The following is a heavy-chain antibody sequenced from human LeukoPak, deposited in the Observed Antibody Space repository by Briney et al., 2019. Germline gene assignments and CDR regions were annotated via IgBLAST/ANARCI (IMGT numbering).Heavy chain of an antibody. CDR3: ARGIKRGRRWLQLLGDGYYFDY. CDR1: GDSVSSNSAA. CDR2: TYYRSKWYN. D-gene: IGHD5-24*01. V-gene: IGHV6-1*01. Sequence: SQTLSLTCAISGDSVSSNSAAWNWIRQSPSRGLEWLGRTYYRSKWYNDYAVSVKSRITINPDTSKKQFSLQLNSVTPEDTAVYYCARGIKRGRRWLQLLGDGYYFDYWGQGTLVTVSS. J-gene: IGHJ4*02.